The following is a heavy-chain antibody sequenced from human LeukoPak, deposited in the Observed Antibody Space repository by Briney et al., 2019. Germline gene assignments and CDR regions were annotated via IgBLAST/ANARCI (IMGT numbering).Heavy chain of an antibody. CDR3: ARHVSLRDKDGMDV. V-gene: IGHV1-18*01. CDR2: ISAYNGNT. CDR1: GYTFTSYG. J-gene: IGHJ6*02. D-gene: IGHD3-22*01. Sequence: ASVKVSCKASGYTFTSYGISWVRQAPGQGLEWMGWISAYNGNTNYAQKLQGRVTMTTDTSTSTAYMELRSLRSDDTAVYYCARHVSLRDKDGMDVWGQGTTVTVSS.